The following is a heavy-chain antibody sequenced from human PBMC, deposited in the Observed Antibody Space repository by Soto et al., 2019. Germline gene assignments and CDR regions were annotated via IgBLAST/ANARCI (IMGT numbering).Heavy chain of an antibody. J-gene: IGHJ6*02. CDR3: AKELQRGMDV. CDR1: GYTFSVYH. CDR2: VHPNSGGT. V-gene: IGHV1-2*02. Sequence: QVHLVQSGAEVKQPGASVKVSCKASGYTFSVYHLHWVRQAPGQGLEWMGWVHPNSGGTNYAQSFEGRVTMTRDTSINTAYMELRRLTSDDTAVYYCAKELQRGMDVWCPGTRVTASS. D-gene: IGHD4-4*01.